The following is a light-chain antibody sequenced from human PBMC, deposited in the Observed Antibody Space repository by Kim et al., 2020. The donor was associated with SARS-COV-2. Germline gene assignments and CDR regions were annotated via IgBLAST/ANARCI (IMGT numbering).Light chain of an antibody. CDR3: QQYNSYPYT. CDR2: KAS. J-gene: IGKJ2*01. CDR1: QSISSW. Sequence: DIQMTQSPSTLSASVGDRVTITCRASQSISSWLAWYQQKPGKAPKLLVYKASSLESGVPSRFSGSGSGTEFTLTISSLQPDDFATYYCQQYNSYPYTFGQGTKLEIK. V-gene: IGKV1-5*03.